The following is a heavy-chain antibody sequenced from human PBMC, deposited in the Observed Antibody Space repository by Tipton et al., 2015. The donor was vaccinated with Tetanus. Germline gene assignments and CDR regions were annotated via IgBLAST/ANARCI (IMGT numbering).Heavy chain of an antibody. CDR1: GFTFSSYA. Sequence: SLRLSCAASGFTFSSYAMHWVRQAPGKGLEWVAVISYDGSNKYYADSVKGRFTISRDNSKNTLYLQMNSLRAEDTAAYYCARGYGDYENWGGDYWGQGTLVTVSS. J-gene: IGHJ4*02. CDR3: ARGYGDYENWGGDY. V-gene: IGHV3-30-3*01. D-gene: IGHD4-17*01. CDR2: ISYDGSNK.